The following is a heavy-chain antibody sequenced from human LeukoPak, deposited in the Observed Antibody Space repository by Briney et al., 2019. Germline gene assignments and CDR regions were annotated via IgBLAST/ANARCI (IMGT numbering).Heavy chain of an antibody. CDR2: IYHSGST. J-gene: IGHJ4*02. CDR1: GYSISSGYY. CDR3: ARSIGLLPFDY. V-gene: IGHV4-38-2*02. Sequence: SETLSLTCTVSGYSISSGYYWGWIRQPPGKGLEWIGSIYHSGSTYYNPSLKSRVTISVDTSKNQFSLKLSSVTAADTAVYYCARSIGLLPFDYWGQGTLVTVSS. D-gene: IGHD3-22*01.